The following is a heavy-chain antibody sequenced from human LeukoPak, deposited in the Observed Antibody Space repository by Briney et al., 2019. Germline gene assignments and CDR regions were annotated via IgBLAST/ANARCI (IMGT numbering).Heavy chain of an antibody. CDR2: INHSGST. CDR3: ARSIYYYGSGSYYIKAAFDI. CDR1: GGSFSGYY. D-gene: IGHD3-10*01. J-gene: IGHJ3*02. Sequence: SETLSLTCAVYGGSFSGYYWSWLRQPPGKGREWIGEINHSGSTNYNPSLKSRVTISVDTSKNQFSLKLSSVTAADTAVYYCARSIYYYGSGSYYIKAAFDIWGQGTMVTVSS. V-gene: IGHV4-34*01.